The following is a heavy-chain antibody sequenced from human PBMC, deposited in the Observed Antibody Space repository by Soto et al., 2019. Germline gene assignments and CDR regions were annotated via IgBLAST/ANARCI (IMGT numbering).Heavy chain of an antibody. D-gene: IGHD3-16*01. CDR3: ARLCGQRLNLQHQHQRGASES. Sequence: PGESLKISCKGSGYSFTSYWIGWVRQMPGKGLEWMGIIYPGDSDTRYSPSFQGQVTISADKSISTAYLQWSSLKASDTAMYYCARLCGQRLNLQHQHQRGASESWGQGKMVTV. J-gene: IGHJ3*02. CDR1: GYSFTSYW. V-gene: IGHV5-51*01. CDR2: IYPGDSDT.